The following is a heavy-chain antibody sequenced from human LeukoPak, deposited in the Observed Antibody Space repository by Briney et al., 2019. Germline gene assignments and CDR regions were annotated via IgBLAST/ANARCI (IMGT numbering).Heavy chain of an antibody. V-gene: IGHV4-59*08. D-gene: IGHD2-21*02. CDR3: ARLTGGDPWPQRGWFDP. Sequence: PSETLSLTCSVSGGSVSGYYWIWIRQPPGNGLEWVAYIHSGGGTNYNPSLKSRVTISVDTCKNQFSLKLSSVTAADTAVYYCARLTGGDPWPQRGWFDPWGQGTLVTVSS. CDR2: IHSGGGT. CDR1: GGSVSGYY. J-gene: IGHJ5*02.